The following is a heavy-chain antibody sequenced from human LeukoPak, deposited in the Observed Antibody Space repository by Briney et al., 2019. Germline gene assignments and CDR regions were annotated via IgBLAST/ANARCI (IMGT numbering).Heavy chain of an antibody. CDR2: IYHSGST. CDR1: GYSISSGYY. Sequence: PSETLSLTRTVSGYSISSGYYWGWIRQPPGKGLEWIGSIYHSGSTYYNPSLKSRVTISVDTSKNQFSLKLSSVTAADTAVYYCARDHRPITIDINWFDPWGQGTLVTVSS. J-gene: IGHJ5*02. CDR3: ARDHRPITIDINWFDP. V-gene: IGHV4-38-2*02. D-gene: IGHD3-3*01.